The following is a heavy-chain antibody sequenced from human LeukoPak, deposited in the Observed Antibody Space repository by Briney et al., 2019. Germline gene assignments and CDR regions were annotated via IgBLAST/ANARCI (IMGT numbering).Heavy chain of an antibody. Sequence: QPGGSLRLSCAASGFTFSSYAMSWVRQAPGKGLEWVSYISSSGSTIYYADSVKGRFTISRDNAKNSLYLQMNSLRAEDTAAYYCARELLWFGDRLSYWGQGTLVTVSS. CDR1: GFTFSSYA. J-gene: IGHJ4*02. D-gene: IGHD3-10*01. CDR3: ARELLWFGDRLSY. CDR2: ISSSGSTI. V-gene: IGHV3-48*03.